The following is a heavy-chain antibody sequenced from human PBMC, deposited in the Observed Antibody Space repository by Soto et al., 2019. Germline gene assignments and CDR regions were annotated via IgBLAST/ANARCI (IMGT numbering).Heavy chain of an antibody. J-gene: IGHJ6*02. V-gene: IGHV1-69*04. Sequence: ASVKVSCKASGYTFTSYDINWVRQATGQGLEWMGRIIPILGIANYAQKFQGRVTITADKSTSTAYMELSSLRSEDTAVYYCAREPLGSGSYTTNYYYYYGMDVWGQGTTVTVSS. CDR2: IIPILGIA. D-gene: IGHD1-1*01. CDR3: AREPLGSGSYTTNYYYYYGMDV. CDR1: GYTFTSYD.